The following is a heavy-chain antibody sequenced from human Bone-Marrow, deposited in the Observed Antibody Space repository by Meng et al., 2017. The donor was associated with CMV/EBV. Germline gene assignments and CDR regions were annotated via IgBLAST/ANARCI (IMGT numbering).Heavy chain of an antibody. CDR1: GFTFSSYG. CDR3: AKEEIDGSGYYYAY. V-gene: IGHV3-33*06. Sequence: SGFTFSSYGMHWVRQAPGKGLEWVAVIWYDGSSEYYADSAKGRFTISRDNSKNRLYLQMNSLRAEDTAVYYCAKEEIDGSGYYYAYWGQGTLVTVSS. CDR2: IWYDGSSE. D-gene: IGHD3-22*01. J-gene: IGHJ4*02.